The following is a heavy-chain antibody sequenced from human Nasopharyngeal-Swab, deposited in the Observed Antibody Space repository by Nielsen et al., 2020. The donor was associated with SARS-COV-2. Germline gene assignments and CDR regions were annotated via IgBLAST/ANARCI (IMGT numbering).Heavy chain of an antibody. CDR3: ARGFPVGFDY. D-gene: IGHD4-23*01. Sequence: ASVKVSCKASGYTFTRKKMKGGGRAPGQGLEWMGIINPSGGSTSYAQKFQGRVTMTRDTSTSTVYMELSSRRSEDTAVYYCARGFPVGFDYWGQGTLVTVSS. CDR2: INPSGGST. V-gene: IGHV1-46*01. CDR1: GYTFTRKK. J-gene: IGHJ4*02.